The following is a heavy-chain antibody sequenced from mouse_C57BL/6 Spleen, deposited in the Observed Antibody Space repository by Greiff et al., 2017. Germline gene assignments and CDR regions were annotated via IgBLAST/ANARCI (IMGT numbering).Heavy chain of an antibody. CDR2: IDPETGGT. Sequence: VQLQQSGAELVRPGASVTLSCKASGYTFTDYEMHWVKQTPVHGLEWIGAIDPETGGTAYNQKFKGKAILTADKSSSTAYMELRSLTSEDSAVYYCTREGTTVEFDYWGQGTTLTVSS. D-gene: IGHD1-1*01. CDR3: TREGTTVEFDY. J-gene: IGHJ2*01. V-gene: IGHV1-15*01. CDR1: GYTFTDYE.